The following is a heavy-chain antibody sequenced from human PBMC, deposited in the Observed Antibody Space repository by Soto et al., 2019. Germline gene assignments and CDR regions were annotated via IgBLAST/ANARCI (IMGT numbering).Heavy chain of an antibody. CDR3: ASVAETGTPLRGPYYYYGMDV. CDR2: INHSGTS. D-gene: IGHD1-1*01. Sequence: PSETLSLTCAVYGGSFSGFSWNWIRQPPGKGLEWIGEINHSGTSNYNPSLKSRVTILPDTSKNHFSLKLTSVTAADTAVYYCASVAETGTPLRGPYYYYGMDVGGQGTTV. CDR1: GGSFSGFS. J-gene: IGHJ6*02. V-gene: IGHV4-34*01.